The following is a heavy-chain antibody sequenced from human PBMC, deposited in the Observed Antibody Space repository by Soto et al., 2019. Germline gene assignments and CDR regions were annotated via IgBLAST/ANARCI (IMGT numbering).Heavy chain of an antibody. CDR3: ARVGGYHYYYGMDV. Sequence: PAETLSLTCTVSGDSISSGDYYWSWIRQPPGKGLEWIGYIYYSGSTIYNPSLKSRVTMSVDTSKNQFSLKLISVTAADTAVYYCARVGGYHYYYGMDVWGQGTTVTV. CDR2: IYYSGST. CDR1: GDSISSGDYY. V-gene: IGHV4-30-4*08. J-gene: IGHJ6*02.